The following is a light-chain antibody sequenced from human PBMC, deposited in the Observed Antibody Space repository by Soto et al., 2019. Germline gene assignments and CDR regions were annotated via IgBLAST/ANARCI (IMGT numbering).Light chain of an antibody. J-gene: IGKJ1*01. CDR3: QHYNSFSRT. V-gene: IGKV1-5*03. Sequence: DIPMTQSPSTLSASVGDRVAITCRASDNIVHWVAWYQQKPGKAPKLLIYKAANLADEVPSRFAGSGSGTDFTLTITRLQPDDFATYYCQHYNSFSRTFGQGTKVDIK. CDR1: DNIVHW. CDR2: KAA.